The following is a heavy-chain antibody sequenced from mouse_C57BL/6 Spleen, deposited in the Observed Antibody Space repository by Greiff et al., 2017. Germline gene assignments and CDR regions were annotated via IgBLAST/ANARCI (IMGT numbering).Heavy chain of an antibody. J-gene: IGHJ2*01. V-gene: IGHV1-26*01. CDR2: INPNNGGT. Sequence: VQLQQSGPELVKPGASVKISCKASGYTFTDYYMNWVKQSHGKSLEWIGDINPNNGGTSYNQKFKGKATLTVDKSSSTAYMELRSLTSEDSAVYYCARRLTGTPFDYWGQGTTLTVSS. CDR3: ARRLTGTPFDY. CDR1: GYTFTDYY. D-gene: IGHD4-1*01.